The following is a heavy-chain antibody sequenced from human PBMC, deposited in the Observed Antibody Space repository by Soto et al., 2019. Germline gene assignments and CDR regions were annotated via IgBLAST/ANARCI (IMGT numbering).Heavy chain of an antibody. Sequence: PGGSLRLSCAASGFTFSSYSMNLVRQAPGKGLEWVSYISRSSSTIYYADSVKGRFTISRDNAKNSLYLQINSLRDADTAVYYCASGYGPRYYYYGMDVSGQGTTVTVSS. CDR2: ISRSSSTI. CDR1: GFTFSSYS. D-gene: IGHD6-13*01. V-gene: IGHV3-48*02. CDR3: ASGYGPRYYYYGMDV. J-gene: IGHJ6*02.